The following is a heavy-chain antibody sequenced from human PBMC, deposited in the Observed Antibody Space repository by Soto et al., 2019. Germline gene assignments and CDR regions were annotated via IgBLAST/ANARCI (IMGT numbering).Heavy chain of an antibody. Sequence: ASVKVSCKASGYTFTSYGISWVRQAPGQGLEWMGWISAYNGNTNYAQKLQGRVTMTTDTSTSTAYIELRSLRSDDTAVYYCARDRPGITMVRGVPMYWGQGTLVTVSS. J-gene: IGHJ4*02. V-gene: IGHV1-18*01. CDR1: GYTFTSYG. CDR2: ISAYNGNT. D-gene: IGHD3-10*01. CDR3: ARDRPGITMVRGVPMY.